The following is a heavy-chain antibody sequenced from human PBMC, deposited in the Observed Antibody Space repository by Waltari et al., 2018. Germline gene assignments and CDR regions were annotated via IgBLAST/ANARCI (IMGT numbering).Heavy chain of an antibody. J-gene: IGHJ4*02. Sequence: QVQLQESGPGLVKPSETLSLTCTVSGGSISSYYWSWIRQPAGKGLEWVSYISSSSSTIYYADSVKGRFTISRDNAKNSLYLQMNSLRAEDTAVYYCAREAWRPIYDSSETDWGQGTLVTVSS. CDR1: GGSISSYY. V-gene: IGHV3-11*04. CDR2: ISSSSSTI. CDR3: AREAWRPIYDSSETD. D-gene: IGHD3-22*01.